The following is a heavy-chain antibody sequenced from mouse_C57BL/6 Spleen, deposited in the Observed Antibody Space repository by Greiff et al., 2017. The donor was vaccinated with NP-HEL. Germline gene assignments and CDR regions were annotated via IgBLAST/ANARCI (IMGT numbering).Heavy chain of an antibody. CDR3: ARDYYGNYCDY. J-gene: IGHJ2*01. CDR2: IYPGDGDT. D-gene: IGHD2-1*01. CDR1: GYAFSSSW. Sequence: QVQLQQSGPELVKPGASVKISCKASGYAFSSSWMNWVRQRPGKGLEWIGRIYPGDGDTNYNGKFKGNATLTADKSSSTAYMQLSSLTSEDSAVYFCARDYYGNYCDYWGQGTTLTVSS. V-gene: IGHV1-82*01.